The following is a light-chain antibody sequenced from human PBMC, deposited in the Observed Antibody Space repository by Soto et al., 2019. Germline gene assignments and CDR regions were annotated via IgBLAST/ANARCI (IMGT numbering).Light chain of an antibody. CDR2: AAS. CDR3: QQLYTYPLT. J-gene: IGKJ4*02. V-gene: IGKV1-9*01. Sequence: DTQVTQSPSFLSASVGDRVPIACRASQDTSRSLGWYQQKPGKAPKLLIYAASTLPSGVPSRFRGSGSGTECTLTISRLQPEDFETYYCQQLYTYPLTFGGGTKV. CDR1: QDTSRS.